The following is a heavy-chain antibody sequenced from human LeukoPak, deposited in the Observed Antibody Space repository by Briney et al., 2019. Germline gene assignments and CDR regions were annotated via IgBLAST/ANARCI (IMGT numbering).Heavy chain of an antibody. CDR1: GGSISSYY. J-gene: IGHJ4*02. Sequence: SETLSLTCTVSGGSISSYYWSWIRQPPGKGLEWIGSIYYSGSTYYNPSLKSRVTISVDTSKNQFSLKLSSVTAADTAVYYCARVPRYNWNYGHFDYWGQGTLVTVSS. CDR2: IYYSGST. D-gene: IGHD1-7*01. CDR3: ARVPRYNWNYGHFDY. V-gene: IGHV4-59*08.